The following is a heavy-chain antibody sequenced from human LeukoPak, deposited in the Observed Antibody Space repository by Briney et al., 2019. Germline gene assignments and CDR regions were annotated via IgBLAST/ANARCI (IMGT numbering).Heavy chain of an antibody. J-gene: IGHJ4*02. CDR1: GYTFTGYY. Sequence: GASVKVSCKASGYTFTGYYMHWVRQAPGQGLEWMGWINPNSGGTNYAQKFQGRVTMTRDTSISTAYMELSRLRSDDTAVYYCARLSHILQYYFDYWGQGTLVTVSS. CDR2: INPNSGGT. V-gene: IGHV1-2*02. CDR3: ARLSHILQYYFDY. D-gene: IGHD2-21*01.